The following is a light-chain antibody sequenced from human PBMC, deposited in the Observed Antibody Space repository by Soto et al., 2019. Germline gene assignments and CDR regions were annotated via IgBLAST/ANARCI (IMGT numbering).Light chain of an antibody. Sequence: QSVLTHPASVSGSPGQSITISCTGTSSDVGGYNYVSWYQQHPGKAPKLMIYAVTDRPSGVSSRFSGSKSGNTASLTISGLRAEDDADYYCSSYTSSSTLFGTGTKV. CDR3: SSYTSSSTL. CDR1: SSDVGGYNY. J-gene: IGLJ1*01. CDR2: AVT. V-gene: IGLV2-14*01.